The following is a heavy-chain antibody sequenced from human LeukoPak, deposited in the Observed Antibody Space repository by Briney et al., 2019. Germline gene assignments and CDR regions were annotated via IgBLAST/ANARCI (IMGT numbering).Heavy chain of an antibody. Sequence: ASVKVSYKTSGYTFSSYDINWVRQATGQGLEWMGWMNPNSGETGFAQNFQGRVTLTKNTSITTAYMELSSLRSEDTAVYYCARGDPWGFDPWGQGTLVTVSS. CDR2: MNPNSGET. CDR3: ARGDPWGFDP. V-gene: IGHV1-8*01. CDR1: GYTFSSYD. D-gene: IGHD7-27*01. J-gene: IGHJ5*02.